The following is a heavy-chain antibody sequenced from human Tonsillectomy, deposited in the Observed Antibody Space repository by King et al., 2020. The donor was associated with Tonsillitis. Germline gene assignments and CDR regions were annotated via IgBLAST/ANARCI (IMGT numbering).Heavy chain of an antibody. J-gene: IGHJ4*02. CDR2: IYSGGST. CDR1: GFTVSSNY. CDR3: ARGPYDSSGYYYPGADFDY. V-gene: IGHV3-66*01. Sequence: VQLVEYGGGLVQPGGSLRLSCAASGFTVSSNYMSWVRQAPGKGLEWVSVIYSGGSTYYADSVKGRFTISRDNSKNTLYLQMNSLRAEDTAVYYCARGPYDSSGYYYPGADFDYWGQGTLVTVSS. D-gene: IGHD3-22*01.